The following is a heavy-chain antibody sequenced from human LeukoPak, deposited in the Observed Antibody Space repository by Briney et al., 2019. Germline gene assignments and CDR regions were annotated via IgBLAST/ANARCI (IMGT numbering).Heavy chain of an antibody. V-gene: IGHV3-30*04. CDR1: GFTFSSYA. Sequence: GRSLRLSCAASGFTFSSYAMHWVRQAPGKGLEWVAVISYDGSNKYYADSVKGRFTISRDNAKNSLYLQMNSPRAEDTAVYYCAELGITMIGGVWGKGTTATISS. CDR2: ISYDGSNK. CDR3: AELGITMIGGV. D-gene: IGHD3-10*02. J-gene: IGHJ6*04.